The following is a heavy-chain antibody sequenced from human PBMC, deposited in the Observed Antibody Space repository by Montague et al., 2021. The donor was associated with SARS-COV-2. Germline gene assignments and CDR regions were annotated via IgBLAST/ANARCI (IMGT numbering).Heavy chain of an antibody. J-gene: IGHJ4*02. D-gene: IGHD3-22*01. Sequence: SETLSLTCTVSGGSISSSSYYWGWIRQPPGKGLEWIGSIYYSGSTYYXXXLKSRVTISVDTSKNQFSLKLSSVTAADTAVYYCARHGKTRIATIVVVIGYFDYWGQGTLDTVSS. CDR2: IYYSGST. V-gene: IGHV4-39*01. CDR3: ARHGKTRIATIVVVIGYFDY. CDR1: GGSISSSSYY.